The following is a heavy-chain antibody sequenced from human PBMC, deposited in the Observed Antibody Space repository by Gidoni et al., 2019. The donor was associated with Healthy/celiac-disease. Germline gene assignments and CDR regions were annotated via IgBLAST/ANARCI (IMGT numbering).Heavy chain of an antibody. CDR2: ISSSSSYI. CDR3: ARVGATRSYYYGMDV. CDR1: GFTFSSYS. Sequence: EVQLVESGGGLVKPVGSLRLSCAASGFTFSSYSMNWVRQATGKVLEWASSISSSSSYIYYADSVKGRFTISRDNAKNSLYLQMNSLRAEDTAVYYCARVGATRSYYYGMDVWGQGTTVTVSS. V-gene: IGHV3-21*06. D-gene: IGHD1-26*01. J-gene: IGHJ6*02.